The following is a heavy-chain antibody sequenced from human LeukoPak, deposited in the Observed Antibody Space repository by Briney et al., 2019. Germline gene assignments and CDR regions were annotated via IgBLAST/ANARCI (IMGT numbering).Heavy chain of an antibody. Sequence: PSGTLSLTCAVSGGSISSSNWWSWVRQPPGKGLEWIGEMYHSGSTNYNPSLKSRVTISVDKSKNQFSLKLSSVTAADTAVYYCARWGWDCSSTSCLNFDYWGQGTLVTVSS. V-gene: IGHV4-4*02. CDR1: GGSISSSNW. CDR2: MYHSGST. J-gene: IGHJ4*02. D-gene: IGHD2-2*01. CDR3: ARWGWDCSSTSCLNFDY.